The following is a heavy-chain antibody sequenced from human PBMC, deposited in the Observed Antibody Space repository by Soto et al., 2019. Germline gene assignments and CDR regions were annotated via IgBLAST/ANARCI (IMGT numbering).Heavy chain of an antibody. CDR1: GFTFSAYN. J-gene: IGHJ5*02. CDR3: ASHYGDNGWFDP. Sequence: PGGSLRLSCAASGFTFSAYNMNWVRHPPGKGLEWVSSITSSSSSIYYADSLKGRFTISRDNAKNSLYLQMNSLRAEDTAVYYCASHYGDNGWFDPWGQGTLVTVSS. D-gene: IGHD4-17*01. V-gene: IGHV3-21*06. CDR2: ITSSSSSI.